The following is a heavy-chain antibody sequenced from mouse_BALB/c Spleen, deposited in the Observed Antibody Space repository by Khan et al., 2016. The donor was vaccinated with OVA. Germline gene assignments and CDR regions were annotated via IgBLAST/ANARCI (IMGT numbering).Heavy chain of an antibody. CDR2: ISTYSGNT. V-gene: IGHV1S137*01. Sequence: QVQLQQSGPELVRPGVSVKISCKGSGYTFTDCAMHWVKQSHAKSLEWIGLISTYSGNTNYNQKFKGKATMTVDKSSSTAYMELARLTSEDSAIYYCARPAYDGYYDYWGQGTTLTVSS. CDR1: GYTFTDCA. CDR3: ARPAYDGYYDY. D-gene: IGHD2-3*01. J-gene: IGHJ2*01.